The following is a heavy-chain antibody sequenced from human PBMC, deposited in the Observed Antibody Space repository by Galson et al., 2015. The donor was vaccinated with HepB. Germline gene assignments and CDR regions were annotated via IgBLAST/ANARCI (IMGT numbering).Heavy chain of an antibody. CDR2: ISWSDDK. Sequence: PALVKPTQTLTLTCTFSGFSLRTSGVGVGWVRQSPGKALEWLALISWSDDKRYSPSLRSRLTITKDTSKNQVVLTMTNLNPMDTATYYCARSLGLVGPSFDNWGQGTLVTVSS. J-gene: IGHJ4*02. CDR3: ARSLGLVGPSFDN. CDR1: GFSLRTSGVG. V-gene: IGHV2-5*01. D-gene: IGHD2-8*02.